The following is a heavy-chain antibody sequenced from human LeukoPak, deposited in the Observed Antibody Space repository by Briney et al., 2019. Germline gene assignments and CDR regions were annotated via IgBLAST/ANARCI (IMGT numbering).Heavy chain of an antibody. CDR2: IFYSGST. V-gene: IGHV4-59*08. D-gene: IGHD6-19*01. Sequence: SETLSLTCTVSGGSINNYYWSWIRQPPGKGLEWIGYIFYSGSTNYNPSLKSRVTMSVDTSKNQFSLKLSSVTAAGTAVYYCARHFRPDSSGWYGLDYWGQGTLVTVSS. J-gene: IGHJ4*02. CDR1: GGSINNYY. CDR3: ARHFRPDSSGWYGLDY.